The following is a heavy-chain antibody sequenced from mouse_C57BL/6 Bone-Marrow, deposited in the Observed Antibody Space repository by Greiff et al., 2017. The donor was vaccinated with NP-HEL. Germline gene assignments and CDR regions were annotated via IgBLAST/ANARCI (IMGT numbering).Heavy chain of an antibody. V-gene: IGHV1-19*01. J-gene: IGHJ2*01. CDR1: GYTFTDYY. CDR2: INPYNGGT. D-gene: IGHD1-1*01. Sequence: VQLQQSGPVLVKPGASVKMSCKASGYTFTDYYMNWVKQSHGKSLEWIGVINPYNGGTSYNQKFKGKATLTVDKSSSTAYMELNSLTSEDSAVYYCARGTTVVATPFDYWGQGTTLTVSS. CDR3: ARGTTVVATPFDY.